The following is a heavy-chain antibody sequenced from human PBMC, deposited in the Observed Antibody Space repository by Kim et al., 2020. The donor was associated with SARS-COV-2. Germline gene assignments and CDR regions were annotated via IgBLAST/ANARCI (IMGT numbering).Heavy chain of an antibody. V-gene: IGHV1-2*02. J-gene: IGHJ4*02. CDR2: INPNSGGT. CDR1: GYTFTGYY. Sequence: ASVKVSCKASGYTFTGYYMHWVRQAPGQGLEWMGWINPNSGGTNYAQKFQGRVTMPRDTSISKPSMDLGRRGSADTAGYYVAGDAPRTPSSLDSWGQET. CDR3: AGDAPRTPSSLDS.